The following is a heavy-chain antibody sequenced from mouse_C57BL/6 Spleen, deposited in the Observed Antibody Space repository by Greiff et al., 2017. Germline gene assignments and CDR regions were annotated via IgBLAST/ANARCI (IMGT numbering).Heavy chain of an antibody. CDR2: IHPNSGST. CDR3: ARGLLRGYFDY. V-gene: IGHV1-64*01. D-gene: IGHD2-3*01. Sequence: VQLQQPGAELVKPGASVKLSCKASGYTFTSYWLHWVKQRPGQGLEWIGMIHPNSGSTNYNEKFKSKATLTVDKSSSTAYMQLSSLTSEDSAVYYCARGLLRGYFDYWGQGTTLTVSS. CDR1: GYTFTSYW. J-gene: IGHJ2*01.